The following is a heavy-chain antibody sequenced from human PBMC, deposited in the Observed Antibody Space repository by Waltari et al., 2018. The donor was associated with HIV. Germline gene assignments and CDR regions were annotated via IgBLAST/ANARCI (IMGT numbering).Heavy chain of an antibody. CDR1: GYSFTTNW. CDR2: IYPADSDT. D-gene: IGHD3-10*01. J-gene: IGHJ4*02. V-gene: IGHV5-51*01. Sequence: DVQLVQSGAEIKKPGESLKISCKGSGYSFTTNWIGWVRQMPGKGLDWMAIIYPADSDTRYNPSFRGQVTISVDRSISTAHLSWRRLKTSDTGIYYCVTSAYGAKSWIDYWGQGTPVTVSS. CDR3: VTSAYGAKSWIDY.